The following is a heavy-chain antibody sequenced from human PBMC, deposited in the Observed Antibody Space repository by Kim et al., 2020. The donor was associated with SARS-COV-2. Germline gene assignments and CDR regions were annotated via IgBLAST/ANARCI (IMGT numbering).Heavy chain of an antibody. D-gene: IGHD6-19*01. CDR3: ARGGRGGIAVAGIENWFDP. Sequence: GGSLRLSCAASGFTFSSYAMHWVRQAPGKGLEWVAVISYDGSNKYYADSVKGRFTISRDNSKNTLYLQMNSLRAEDTAVYYCARGGRGGIAVAGIENWFDPGGQGTLVTVSS. CDR1: GFTFSSYA. CDR2: ISYDGSNK. J-gene: IGHJ5*02. V-gene: IGHV3-30-3*01.